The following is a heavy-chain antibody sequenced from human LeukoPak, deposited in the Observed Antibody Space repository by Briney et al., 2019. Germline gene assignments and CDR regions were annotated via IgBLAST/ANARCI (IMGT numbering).Heavy chain of an antibody. J-gene: IGHJ4*02. V-gene: IGHV3-23*01. CDR2: ISGSGGST. D-gene: IGHD4-23*01. Sequence: PGGSLRLSCAASGFTFSSYGMSWVRQAPGKGLEWVSAISGSGGSTYYADSVKGRFTISRDNSKNTLYLQMNSLRAEDTAVYYCARSNGGNSNCDYWGQGTLVTVSS. CDR1: GFTFSSYG. CDR3: ARSNGGNSNCDY.